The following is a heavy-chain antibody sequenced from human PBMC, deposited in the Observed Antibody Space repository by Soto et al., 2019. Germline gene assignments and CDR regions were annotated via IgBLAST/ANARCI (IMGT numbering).Heavy chain of an antibody. Sequence: QVQLQQWGAGLLKPSETLSLTCAVYGGSFSGYYWSWIRQPPGKGLEWIGEINHSGSTNYNPSLKSRVTISVDTSKNQFSLKLSSVTAADTAVYYCARVGRYCSSTSCYGAPRHFDYWGQGTLVTVSS. CDR3: ARVGRYCSSTSCYGAPRHFDY. V-gene: IGHV4-34*01. J-gene: IGHJ4*02. CDR1: GGSFSGYY. D-gene: IGHD2-2*01. CDR2: INHSGST.